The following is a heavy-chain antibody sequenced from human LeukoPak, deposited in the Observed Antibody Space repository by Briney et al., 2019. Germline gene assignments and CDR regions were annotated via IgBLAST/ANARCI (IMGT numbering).Heavy chain of an antibody. CDR1: GFTFSSYG. CDR3: AKDFRGSGSYYTPYYYYYGMDV. Sequence: GGSLRLSCAATGFTFSSYGMHWVRQAPGKGLEWVAVISYDGSNKYYADSVKGRFTISRDNSKNTLYLQMNSLRAEDTAVYYCAKDFRGSGSYYTPYYYYYGMDVWGKGTTVTVSS. V-gene: IGHV3-30*18. D-gene: IGHD3-10*01. J-gene: IGHJ6*04. CDR2: ISYDGSNK.